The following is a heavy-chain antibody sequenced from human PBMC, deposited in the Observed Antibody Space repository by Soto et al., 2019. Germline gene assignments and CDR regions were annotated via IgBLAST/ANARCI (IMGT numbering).Heavy chain of an antibody. Sequence: QVELVESGGGVVQPGKSLRLSCVASGFSIRTYGMHWVRQAPGKGLEWVAVIWSDGSDQLYADSMKGRLTISRDNAKNTLYLQVTSLRADETAAYFCATEPRMSSRGRGGMDVWGHGTTVIVSS. CDR2: IWSDGSDQ. V-gene: IGHV3-33*01. CDR3: ATEPRMSSRGRGGMDV. D-gene: IGHD3-10*01. J-gene: IGHJ6*02. CDR1: GFSIRTYG.